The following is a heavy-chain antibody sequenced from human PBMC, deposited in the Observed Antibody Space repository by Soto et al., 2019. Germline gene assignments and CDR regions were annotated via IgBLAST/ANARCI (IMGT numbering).Heavy chain of an antibody. V-gene: IGHV1-3*01. CDR2: INAGNGKT. D-gene: IGHD3-3*01. CDR3: ARDPLLRFLEWSQGDRYFDY. J-gene: IGHJ4*02. Sequence: GASVKVSCKASGYTFTSYAMHWVRQAPGQRLEWKGWINAGNGKTKNSQKFQGRVTITRDTSASTAYMELSSLRSEDTAVYYCARDPLLRFLEWSQGDRYFDYWGQGTLVTVSS. CDR1: GYTFTSYA.